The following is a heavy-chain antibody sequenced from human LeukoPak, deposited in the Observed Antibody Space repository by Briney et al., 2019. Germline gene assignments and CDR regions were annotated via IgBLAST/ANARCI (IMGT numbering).Heavy chain of an antibody. Sequence: GGSLRLSCAASGLTVITNNMTWVRQAPGKGLEWVSVLYSDGNTKYADSVQGRFTISRDNSKNTLYLEMNSLSPDDTAVYYCARGVEPLAANTLAYWGQGTLVTVSS. J-gene: IGHJ4*02. CDR1: GLTVITNN. CDR2: LYSDGNT. V-gene: IGHV3-53*01. CDR3: ARGVEPLAANTLAY. D-gene: IGHD1-14*01.